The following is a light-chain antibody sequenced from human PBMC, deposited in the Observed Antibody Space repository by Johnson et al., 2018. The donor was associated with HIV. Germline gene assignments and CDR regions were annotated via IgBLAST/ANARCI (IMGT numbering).Light chain of an antibody. Sequence: QPVLTQPPSVSAAPGQKVTISCSGSSSNIGNNYVSWYQQFPGTAPKLLIYENNKRPSGIPDRFSGSKSGTSATLGITGLQTGDEADYYCGTWDSSLSAHYVFGTGTKITVL. J-gene: IGLJ1*01. CDR2: ENN. CDR1: SSNIGNNY. V-gene: IGLV1-51*02. CDR3: GTWDSSLSAHYV.